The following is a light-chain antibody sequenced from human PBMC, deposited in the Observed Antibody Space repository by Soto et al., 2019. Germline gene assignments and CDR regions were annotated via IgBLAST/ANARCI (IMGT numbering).Light chain of an antibody. J-gene: IGKJ1*01. V-gene: IGKV1-5*01. CDR3: QQYNSYSPWT. CDR1: QSISSW. Sequence: DIQMTQSPSTLSASVGARVTLTCRASQSISSWLAWYQQKPGKAPKLLIYDASSLESGVPSRFSGSGSGTEFTLTISSLQPDDFATYYCQQYNSYSPWTFGQGTKVDI. CDR2: DAS.